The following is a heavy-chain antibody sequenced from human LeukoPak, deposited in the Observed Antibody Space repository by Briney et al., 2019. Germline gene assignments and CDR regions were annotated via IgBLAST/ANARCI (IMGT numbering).Heavy chain of an antibody. V-gene: IGHV5-51*01. CDR1: GYRFTSYW. J-gene: IGHJ3*02. D-gene: IGHD7-27*01. CDR3: ASARELGIDAFDI. CDR2: IYPGDSDT. Sequence: GESPQISRQGSGYRFTSYWIGWVRQLPGKGLEWMGVIYPGDSDTRYSPSFQGQVTISADKSISTAYLQWSSLKASDTAMYYCASARELGIDAFDIWGQGTKVTVSS.